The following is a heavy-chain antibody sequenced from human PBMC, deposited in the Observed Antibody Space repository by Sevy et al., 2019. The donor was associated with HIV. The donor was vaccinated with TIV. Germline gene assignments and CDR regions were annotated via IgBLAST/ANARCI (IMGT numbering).Heavy chain of an antibody. J-gene: IGHJ4*02. CDR3: ARGPLRNYYDSSGHEY. D-gene: IGHD3-22*01. V-gene: IGHV1-69*13. CDR2: IIPIFGTA. Sequence: ASVKVSFKASGGTFSSYAISWVRQAPGQGLEWMGGIIPIFGTANYAQKFQGRVTITADESTSTAYMELSSLRSEDTAVYYCARGPLRNYYDSSGHEYWGQGTLVTVSS. CDR1: GGTFSSYA.